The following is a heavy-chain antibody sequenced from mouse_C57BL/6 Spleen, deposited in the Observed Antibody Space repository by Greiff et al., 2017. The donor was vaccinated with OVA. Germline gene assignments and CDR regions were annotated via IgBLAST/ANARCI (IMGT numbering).Heavy chain of an antibody. J-gene: IGHJ4*01. Sequence: QVQLKESDAELVKPGASVKISCKVSGYTFTDHTIHWMKQRPEQGLEWIGYIYPRDGSTKYNEKFKGKATLTADKSSSTAYMQLNSLTSEDSAVFFCARSNDYDEGYYAMDYWGQGTSVTVSS. D-gene: IGHD2-4*01. CDR2: IYPRDGST. CDR3: ARSNDYDEGYYAMDY. V-gene: IGHV1-78*01. CDR1: GYTFTDHT.